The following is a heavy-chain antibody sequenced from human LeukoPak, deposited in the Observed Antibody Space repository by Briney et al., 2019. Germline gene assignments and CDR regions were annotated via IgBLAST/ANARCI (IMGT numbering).Heavy chain of an antibody. J-gene: IGHJ4*02. CDR1: GFTFDDYA. CDR2: IYSGGST. V-gene: IGHV3-66*01. CDR3: ATDEPGSAMVRGVGAFDY. D-gene: IGHD3-10*01. Sequence: GGSLRLSCAASGFTFDDYAMHWVRQAPGKGLEWVSVIYSGGSTYYADSVKGRFTISRDNSKNTLYLQMNSLRAEDTAVYYCATDEPGSAMVRGVGAFDYWGQGTLVTVSS.